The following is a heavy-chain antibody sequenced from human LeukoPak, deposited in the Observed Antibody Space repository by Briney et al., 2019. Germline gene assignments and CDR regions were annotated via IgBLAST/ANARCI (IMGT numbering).Heavy chain of an antibody. CDR3: ARGRSVVVPAAIHLYYFDY. CDR1: GGSFSGYY. CDR2: IHHSGST. D-gene: IGHD2-2*01. Sequence: SETLSLTCAVYGGSFSGYYWSWIRQPPGKGLEWIGEIHHSGSTNYNPSLKSRVTISVDTSKNQFSLKLSSVTAADTAVYYCARGRSVVVPAAIHLYYFDYWGQGTLVTVSS. V-gene: IGHV4-34*01. J-gene: IGHJ4*02.